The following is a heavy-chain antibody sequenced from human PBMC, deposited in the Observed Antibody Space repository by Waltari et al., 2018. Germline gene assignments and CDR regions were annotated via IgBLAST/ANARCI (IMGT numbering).Heavy chain of an antibody. CDR2: ISYDGSNK. J-gene: IGHJ3*02. Sequence: QVQLVESGGGVVQPGRSLRLCCAASGFTFSSYAMHWVHQAPGKGLEWVAVISYDGSNKYYADSVKGRFTISRDNSKNTLYLQMNSLRAEDTAVYYCARAGSCYSPGAFDIWGQGTMVTVSS. D-gene: IGHD3-22*01. CDR1: GFTFSSYA. V-gene: IGHV3-30-3*01. CDR3: ARAGSCYSPGAFDI.